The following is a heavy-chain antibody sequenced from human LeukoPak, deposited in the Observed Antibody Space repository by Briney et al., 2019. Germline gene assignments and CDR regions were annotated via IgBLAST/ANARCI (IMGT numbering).Heavy chain of an antibody. CDR2: IYPGDSET. D-gene: IGHD3-3*01. Sequence: GESLKISCKGSGYSFTTYWIGWVRQMPGKGLDWMVIIYPGDSETRYSPPFQGQVTMSVDKSISTAYLQWSSLKASDTAIYYCARVIRIFGVVKGPFDIWGQGTLVTVSS. V-gene: IGHV5-51*01. CDR3: ARVIRIFGVVKGPFDI. J-gene: IGHJ3*02. CDR1: GYSFTTYW.